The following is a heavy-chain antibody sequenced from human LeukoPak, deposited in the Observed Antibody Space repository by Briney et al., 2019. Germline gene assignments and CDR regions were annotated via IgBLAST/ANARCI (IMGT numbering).Heavy chain of an antibody. V-gene: IGHV4-39*07. CDR1: GGSISSSSYY. Sequence: PSETLSLTCTVSGGSISSSSYYWGWIRQPPGKGLEWIGSIYYSGSTYYNPSLKSRVTISVDTSKNQFSLKLSSVTAADTAVYYCARGREDIVVVPAAGRYFDLWGRGTLVTVSS. CDR3: ARGREDIVVVPAAGRYFDL. D-gene: IGHD2-2*01. CDR2: IYYSGST. J-gene: IGHJ2*01.